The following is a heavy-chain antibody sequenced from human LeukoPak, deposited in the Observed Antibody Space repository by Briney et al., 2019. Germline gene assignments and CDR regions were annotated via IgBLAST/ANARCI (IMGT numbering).Heavy chain of an antibody. D-gene: IGHD6-19*01. V-gene: IGHV3-30*18. J-gene: IGHJ4*02. CDR1: GFTFSSYG. CDR3: AKDKDRAVAIDY. CDR2: ISYDGSNK. Sequence: PGGSLRLSCAASGFTFSSYGMHWVRQAPGKGLEWVAVISYDGSNKYYADSEKGRFTISRDNSKNTLYLQMNSLRAEDTAVYYCAKDKDRAVAIDYWGQGTLVTVSS.